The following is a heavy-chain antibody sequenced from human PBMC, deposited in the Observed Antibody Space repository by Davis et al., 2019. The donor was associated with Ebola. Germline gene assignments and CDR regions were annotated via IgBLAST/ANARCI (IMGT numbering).Heavy chain of an antibody. CDR2: IYYSGST. Sequence: PSETLSLTCTVSGGSISSGGYYWSWIRQHPGKGLEWIGYIYYSGSTYYNPSLKSRVTISVDTSKNQFSLKLSSVTAADTAVYYCARARGAGNLYMDVWGKGTTVTVSS. CDR3: ARARGAGNLYMDV. CDR1: GGSISSGGYY. V-gene: IGHV4-31*03. J-gene: IGHJ6*03.